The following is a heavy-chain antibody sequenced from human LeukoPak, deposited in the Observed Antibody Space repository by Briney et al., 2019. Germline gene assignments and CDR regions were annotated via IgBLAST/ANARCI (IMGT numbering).Heavy chain of an antibody. V-gene: IGHV3-23*01. CDR2: ITGSGGNT. CDR3: AKDRGMQFPYYKNV. D-gene: IGHD1-14*01. CDR1: GFTFNNYA. Sequence: LPGGSLRLSCAASGFTFNNYAMTWVRQAPGQGLECVSIITGSGGNTYCADSVKGRFIISRDNSKNTLYLQMNSLRVEDTAIYYCAKDRGMQFPYYKNVWGKGTRVTVSS. J-gene: IGHJ6*03.